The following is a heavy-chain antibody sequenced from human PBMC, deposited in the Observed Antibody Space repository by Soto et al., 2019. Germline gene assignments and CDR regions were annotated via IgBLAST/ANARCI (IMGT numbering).Heavy chain of an antibody. J-gene: IGHJ4*02. Sequence: QVQLVQSGAEVKKPGASVKVSCKASGYTFTNYDICWVRQATGQGLEWMGWMNTNSGRTGYAQKFQGRVTMTRDTSISTAYMELCSLRSEDTAVYYCARGSYCSGGSCSWRENDYWGQGTLVTVSS. CDR1: GYTFTNYD. CDR3: ARGSYCSGGSCSWRENDY. D-gene: IGHD2-15*01. V-gene: IGHV1-8*01. CDR2: MNTNSGRT.